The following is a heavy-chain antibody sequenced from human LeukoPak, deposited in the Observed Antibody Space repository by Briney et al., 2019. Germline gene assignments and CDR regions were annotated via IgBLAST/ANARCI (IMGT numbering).Heavy chain of an antibody. CDR2: IKQDGSEK. V-gene: IGHV3-7*01. J-gene: IGHJ4*02. CDR1: GFTFSSYW. D-gene: IGHD6-19*01. Sequence: GGSLRLSCAASGFTFSSYWMSWVRQAPGKGLEWVANIKQDGSEKYYVDSVKGRFTISRDNAKNSLYLQMNSLRAEDTAVYYCARSGFIAVAAFFDYWGQGTLVTVSS. CDR3: ARSGFIAVAAFFDY.